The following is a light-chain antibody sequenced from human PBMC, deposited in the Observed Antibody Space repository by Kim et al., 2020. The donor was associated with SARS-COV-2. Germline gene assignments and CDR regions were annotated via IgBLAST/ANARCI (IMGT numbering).Light chain of an antibody. Sequence: QSALTQPASVSGSPGQSITISCTGTSSDVGGYNYVSWFQQHPGKAPKLMVYDVIKRPSGVSTRFSGSKSGNTASLTISGLQGEDEADYYCSSYTSSNTVIFGGGTQLTVL. V-gene: IGLV2-14*03. CDR2: DVI. CDR3: SSYTSSNTVI. CDR1: SSDVGGYNY. J-gene: IGLJ2*01.